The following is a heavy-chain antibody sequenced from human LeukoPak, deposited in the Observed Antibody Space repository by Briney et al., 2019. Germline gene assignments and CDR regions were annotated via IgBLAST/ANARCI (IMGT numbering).Heavy chain of an antibody. Sequence: SETLSLTCTVYNGFDSYYFMLVRQPPGKGLEWIGEITYKRSANYNSSLMSRATISIDVSQRQFSLKLTSVTAADTATYYCAVYGGDWQFLSWGQGTPVTVS. D-gene: IGHD2-21*02. J-gene: IGHJ5*02. CDR3: AVYGGDWQFLS. V-gene: IGHV4-34*01. CDR1: NGFDSYYF. CDR2: ITYKRSA.